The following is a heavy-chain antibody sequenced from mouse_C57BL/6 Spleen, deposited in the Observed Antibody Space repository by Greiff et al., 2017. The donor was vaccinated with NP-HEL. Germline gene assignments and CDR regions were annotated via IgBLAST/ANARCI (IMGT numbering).Heavy chain of an antibody. CDR3: ARGITGTTRPGFAY. V-gene: IGHV5-17*01. Sequence: EVHLVESGGGLVKPGGSLKLSCAASGFTFSDYGMHWVRQAPEKGLEWVAYISSGSSTIYYADAVKGRFTISRDNAKNTLFLQMTSLRSEDTAMYYCARGITGTTRPGFAYWGQGTLVTVAA. CDR2: ISSGSSTI. CDR1: GFTFSDYG. J-gene: IGHJ3*01. D-gene: IGHD4-1*01.